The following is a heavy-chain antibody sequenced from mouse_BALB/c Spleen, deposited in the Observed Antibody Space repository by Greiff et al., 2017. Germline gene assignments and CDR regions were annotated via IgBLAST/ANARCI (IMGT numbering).Heavy chain of an antibody. J-gene: IGHJ3*01. D-gene: IGHD2-10*02. V-gene: IGHV5-6*01. CDR3: ARHEYGNYEGVAWFAY. Sequence: EVQRVESGGDLVKPGGSLKLSCAASGFTFSSYGMSWVRQTPDKRLEWVATISSGGSYTYYPDSVKGRFTISRDNAKNTLYLQMSSLKSEDTAMYYCARHEYGNYEGVAWFAYWGQGTLVTVSA. CDR1: GFTFSSYG. CDR2: ISSGGSYT.